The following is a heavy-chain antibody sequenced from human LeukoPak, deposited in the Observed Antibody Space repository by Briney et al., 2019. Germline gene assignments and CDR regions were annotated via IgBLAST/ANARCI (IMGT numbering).Heavy chain of an antibody. Sequence: PCDTQCLTCTVSGGSISSDYWSLIRQPPRKGLEGIGYISYSGRTYYNLSLWSRVRVSVDTSKNHLSLQLSSVTAADTAVYYCARGLDRDGRSTSDYWGQGALVTVSS. CDR3: ARGLDRDGRSTSDY. V-gene: IGHV4-59*08. CDR2: ISYSGRT. D-gene: IGHD4-17*01. J-gene: IGHJ4*02. CDR1: GGSISSDY.